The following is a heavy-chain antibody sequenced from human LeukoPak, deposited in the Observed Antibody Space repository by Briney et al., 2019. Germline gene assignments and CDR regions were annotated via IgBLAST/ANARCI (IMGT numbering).Heavy chain of an antibody. CDR3: VRRRDGYNSPFDY. D-gene: IGHD5-24*01. J-gene: IGHJ4*02. Sequence: SQTLSLTCAISGGSVSSNSAAWIWIRQSPSRGLEWLGRTYYRSKWYKAYAESVKSRITINPDTSKNQFSLQLNSVTPEDTAVYYCVRRRDGYNSPFDYWGQGTLVTVSS. CDR2: TYYRSKWYK. CDR1: GGSVSSNSAA. V-gene: IGHV6-1*01.